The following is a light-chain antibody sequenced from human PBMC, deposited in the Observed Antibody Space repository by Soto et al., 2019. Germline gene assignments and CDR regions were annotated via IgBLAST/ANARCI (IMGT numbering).Light chain of an antibody. V-gene: IGKV3-15*01. J-gene: IGKJ1*01. Sequence: IVLTQSPGTLSLSPGERATLSCRASQSVGSNLAWYQQKPGQAPRLLIYTASTRATGIPAKFSASGSGTEFTLTISSLQSEDFAVYYCQQYNKWPQTFGQGTKVDIK. CDR3: QQYNKWPQT. CDR2: TAS. CDR1: QSVGSN.